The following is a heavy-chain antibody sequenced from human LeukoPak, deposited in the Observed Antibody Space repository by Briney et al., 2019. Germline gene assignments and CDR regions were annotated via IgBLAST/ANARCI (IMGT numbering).Heavy chain of an antibody. Sequence: ASVKVSCKASGYTFTSYDINWVRQATGQGLEWMGWMNPNSGNTGYAQKFQGRVTMTRNSSISTAYLELSSLRSEDTAVYYCVRGPRYCSGGSCYPGTIRGWGQGTLVTVSS. J-gene: IGHJ4*02. CDR1: GYTFTSYD. CDR2: MNPNSGNT. CDR3: VRGPRYCSGGSCYPGTIRG. V-gene: IGHV1-8*01. D-gene: IGHD2-15*01.